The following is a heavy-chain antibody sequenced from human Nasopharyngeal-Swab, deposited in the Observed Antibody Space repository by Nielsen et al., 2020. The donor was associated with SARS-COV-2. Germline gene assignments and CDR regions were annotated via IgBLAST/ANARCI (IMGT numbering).Heavy chain of an antibody. CDR1: GGTFTRHY. J-gene: IGHJ5*02. CDR3: ARGGDPREVIAATDCFDP. V-gene: IGHV1-46*01. CDR2: IKPGGGRA. Sequence: AAVKVPCKASGGTFTRHYIHWVQQVPAQGREGRGIIKPGGGRARYSQNFEGRVTMTRDTSTSTVYMELSSLRSEDAAVYYCARGGDPREVIAATDCFDPWGQGTLVTVSS. D-gene: IGHD2-15*01.